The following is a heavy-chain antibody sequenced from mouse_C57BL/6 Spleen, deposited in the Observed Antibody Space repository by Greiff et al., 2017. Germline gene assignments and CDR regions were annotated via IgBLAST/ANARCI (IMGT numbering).Heavy chain of an antibody. V-gene: IGHV1-82*01. D-gene: IGHD1-1*01. CDR3: APITTVGGYYAMDY. CDR2: IYPGDGDT. J-gene: IGHJ4*01. CDR1: GYAFSSSW. Sequence: QVQLKESGPELVKPGASVKISCKASGYAFSSSWMNWVKQRPGKGLGGIGRIYPGDGDTNYNGKFKGKATLTADKSSSTAYMQLSSLTSEDSAVYFCAPITTVGGYYAMDYWGQGTSVTVSS.